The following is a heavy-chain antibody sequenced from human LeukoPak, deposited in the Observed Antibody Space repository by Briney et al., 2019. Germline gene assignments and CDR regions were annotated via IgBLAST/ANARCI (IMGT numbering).Heavy chain of an antibody. CDR3: ARQGAAAYQTSRLNWFDP. V-gene: IGHV4-38-2*01. Sequence: PSETLSLTCGVSGYSISSGYFWGWIRQSPGKGLEWIGSIWQSGTTYFNPSLKSRVTISVDTSKNQFSLKLSSVTAADTAVYYCARQGAAAYQTSRLNWFDPWGQGTLVTVSS. CDR1: GYSISSGYF. D-gene: IGHD6-13*01. J-gene: IGHJ5*02. CDR2: IWQSGTT.